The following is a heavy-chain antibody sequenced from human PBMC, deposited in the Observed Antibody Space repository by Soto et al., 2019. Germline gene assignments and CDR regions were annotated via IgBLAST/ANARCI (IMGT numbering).Heavy chain of an antibody. CDR3: ARDHGRDVDKFGMDV. J-gene: IGHJ6*02. Sequence: ASVKVSCKASGYTFTSYYMHWVRQAPGQGLEWMGIINPSGGSTSYAQKFQGRVTMTRDTSTSTDYMELSSLRSEDTAVYYCARDHGRDVDKFGMDVWAQGTKVTVSS. CDR1: GYTFTSYY. V-gene: IGHV1-46*01. D-gene: IGHD5-12*01. CDR2: INPSGGST.